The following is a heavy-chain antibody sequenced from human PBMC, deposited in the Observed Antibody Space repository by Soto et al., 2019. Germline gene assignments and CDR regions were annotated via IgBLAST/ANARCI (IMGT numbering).Heavy chain of an antibody. CDR3: ARGVAARPPYFQH. V-gene: IGHV1-2*04. D-gene: IGHD6-6*01. CDR2: INPNSGGT. Sequence: ASVKVSCKASGYTFTGYYMHLVRQAPGQGLEWMGWINPNSGGTNYAQKFQGWVTMTRDTSISTAYMELSRLRSDDTAVYYCARGVAARPPYFQHWGQGTLVTVSS. J-gene: IGHJ1*01. CDR1: GYTFTGYY.